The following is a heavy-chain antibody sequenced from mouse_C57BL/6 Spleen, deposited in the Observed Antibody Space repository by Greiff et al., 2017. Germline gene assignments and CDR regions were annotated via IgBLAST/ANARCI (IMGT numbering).Heavy chain of an antibody. CDR3: ARIDYGSSDWYFDV. V-gene: IGHV1-53*01. CDR2: INPSNGGT. D-gene: IGHD1-1*01. Sequence: QVQLQQPGTELVKPGASVKLSCKASGYTFTSYWMHWVKQRPGQGLEWIGNINPSNGGTNYNEKFKSKATLTVDKSSSTAYMQLSSLTSEDSAVYECARIDYGSSDWYFDVWGTGTTVTVSS. J-gene: IGHJ1*03. CDR1: GYTFTSYW.